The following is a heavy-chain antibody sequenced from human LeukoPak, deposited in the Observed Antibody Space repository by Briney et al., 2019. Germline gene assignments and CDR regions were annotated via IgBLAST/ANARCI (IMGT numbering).Heavy chain of an antibody. Sequence: ASVKVSCKASGYTFTGYYMHWVRQAPGQGLEWMGWISAYNGNTNYAQKLQGRVTMTTDTSTSTAYMELRSLGSDDTAVYYCARTEGAYYDFWSGYYKRDAFDIWGQGTMVTVSS. CDR2: ISAYNGNT. J-gene: IGHJ3*02. CDR3: ARTEGAYYDFWSGYYKRDAFDI. CDR1: GYTFTGYY. D-gene: IGHD3-3*01. V-gene: IGHV1-18*04.